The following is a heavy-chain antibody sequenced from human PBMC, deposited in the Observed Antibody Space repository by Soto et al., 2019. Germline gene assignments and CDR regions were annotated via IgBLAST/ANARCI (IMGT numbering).Heavy chain of an antibody. J-gene: IGHJ5*02. CDR2: ISYDGGHK. CDR1: GFSFSSYA. Sequence: GGSLRLSCQTSGFSFSSYAMHWVRQAPGKGLGWVGVISYDGGHKFYGESVKGRFTISRDNSKNTLYLQMPNLTTEDTAVYYCAKVAGVATGGTVGGLDPWGQGTLVTVSS. D-gene: IGHD6-13*01. V-gene: IGHV3-30*18. CDR3: AKVAGVATGGTVGGLDP.